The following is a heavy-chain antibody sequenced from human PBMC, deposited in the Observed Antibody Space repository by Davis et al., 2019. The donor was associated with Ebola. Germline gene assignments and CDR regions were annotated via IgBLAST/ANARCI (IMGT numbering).Heavy chain of an antibody. V-gene: IGHV1-18*01. D-gene: IGHD5-24*01. Sequence: ASVKVSCKASGYTFTSYGISWVRQAPGQGLEWMGWISAYNGNTNYAQKLQGRVTMTTDTSTSTAYMELRSLRSDDTAVYYCAREKAITYYYYGMDVWGQGTTVTVSS. CDR1: GYTFTSYG. J-gene: IGHJ6*02. CDR3: AREKAITYYYYGMDV. CDR2: ISAYNGNT.